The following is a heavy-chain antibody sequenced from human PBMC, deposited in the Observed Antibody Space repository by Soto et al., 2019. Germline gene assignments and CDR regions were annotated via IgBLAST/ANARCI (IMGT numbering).Heavy chain of an antibody. D-gene: IGHD3-10*01. V-gene: IGHV1-2*04. CDR1: GYSFTGYY. J-gene: IGHJ6*02. CDR2: INPNSGGT. Sequence: ASVKVSCKASGYSFTGYYMHWVRQAPGQGLEWMGWINPNSGGTNYAQKFQGWVTMTRDTSISTAYMELSRLRSDDTAVYYCASSDYYGSGSYYYGIDVWGQGTTVTVSS. CDR3: ASSDYYGSGSYYYGIDV.